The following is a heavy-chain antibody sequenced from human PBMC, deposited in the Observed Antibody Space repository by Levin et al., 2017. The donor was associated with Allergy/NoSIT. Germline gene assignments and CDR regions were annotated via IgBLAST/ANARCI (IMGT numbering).Heavy chain of an antibody. CDR2: MNPNSGNT. CDR3: ARALYYYDSSGYYYALDY. J-gene: IGHJ4*02. Sequence: AASVKVSCKASGYTFTSYDINWVRQATGQGLEWMGWMNPNSGNTGYAQKFQGRVTMTRNTSISTAYMELSSLRSEDTAVYYCARALYYYDSSGYYYALDYWGQGTLVTVSS. V-gene: IGHV1-8*01. D-gene: IGHD3-22*01. CDR1: GYTFTSYD.